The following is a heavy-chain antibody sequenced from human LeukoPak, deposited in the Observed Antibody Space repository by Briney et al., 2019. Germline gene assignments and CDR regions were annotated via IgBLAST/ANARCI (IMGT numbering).Heavy chain of an antibody. CDR3: ASGKYDTSGYYQQFDF. J-gene: IGHJ4*02. V-gene: IGHV4-4*07. CDR2: IYSSGNT. Sequence: PSETLSLTCVVSGGSISGYYWNWIRQSAGKGLEWIGRIYSSGNTTYNPSLESRVSMSVETSKKQLSLRLSSVTAADTAVYYCASGKYDTSGYYQQFDFWGQGTLVTVSS. CDR1: GGSISGYY. D-gene: IGHD3-22*01.